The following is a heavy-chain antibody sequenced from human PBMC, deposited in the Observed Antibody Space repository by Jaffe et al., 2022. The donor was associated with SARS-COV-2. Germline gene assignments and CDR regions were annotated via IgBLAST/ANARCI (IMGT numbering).Heavy chain of an antibody. CDR3: ARDQKQQLPSSPATERYYYYYGMDV. CDR1: GFTFSSYG. D-gene: IGHD6-13*01. J-gene: IGHJ6*02. CDR2: IWYDGSNK. V-gene: IGHV3-33*01. Sequence: QVQLVESGGGVVQPGRSLRLSCAASGFTFSSYGMHWVRQAPGKGLEWVAVIWYDGSNKYYADSVKGRFTISRDNSKNTLYLQMNSLRAEDTAVYYCARDQKQQLPSSPATERYYYYYGMDVWGQGTTVTVSS.